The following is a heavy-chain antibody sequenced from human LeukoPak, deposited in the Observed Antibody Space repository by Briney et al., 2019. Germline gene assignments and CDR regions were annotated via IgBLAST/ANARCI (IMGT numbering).Heavy chain of an antibody. CDR1: GFTFSSYW. CDR2: INSDGSST. Sequence: GGSLRLSCAASGFTFSSYWMHWVRQAPGKGLVWVSRINSDGSSTSYADSVKGRFTISRDNAKNTLYLQMNSLRAEDTAVYYCASERSAIYNSSGYLYWGQGTLVTVSS. CDR3: ASERSAIYNSSGYLY. J-gene: IGHJ4*02. V-gene: IGHV3-74*01. D-gene: IGHD3-22*01.